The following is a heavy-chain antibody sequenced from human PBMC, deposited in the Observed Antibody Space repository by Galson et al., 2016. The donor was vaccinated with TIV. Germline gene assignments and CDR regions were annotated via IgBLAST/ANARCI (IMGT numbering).Heavy chain of an antibody. D-gene: IGHD4-17*01. CDR2: MNPNTGKT. CDR1: GHSFLTYD. J-gene: IGHJ4*02. V-gene: IGHV1-8*02. CDR3: ARSGDYGDY. Sequence: SVKVSCKASGHSFLTYDINWVRQATGQGLEWMGWMNPNTGKTGYAQKFQGRVTMTRNISVRTAYMELSSLRSEDTAVYYCARSGDYGDYWGQGTLVTVSS.